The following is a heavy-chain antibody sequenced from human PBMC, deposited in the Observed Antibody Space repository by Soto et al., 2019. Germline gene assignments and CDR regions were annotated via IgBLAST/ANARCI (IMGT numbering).Heavy chain of an antibody. CDR3: ARPQQKYYDFWSGFRPFNWFDP. CDR1: GYTFTSYD. D-gene: IGHD3-3*01. Sequence: ASVKVSCKASGYTFTSYDINWVRQATGQGLEWMGWMNPNSGNTGYAQKFQGRVTMTRNTSISTAYMELSSLRSEDTAVYYCARPQQKYYDFWSGFRPFNWFDPWGQGTLVTVSS. J-gene: IGHJ5*02. V-gene: IGHV1-8*01. CDR2: MNPNSGNT.